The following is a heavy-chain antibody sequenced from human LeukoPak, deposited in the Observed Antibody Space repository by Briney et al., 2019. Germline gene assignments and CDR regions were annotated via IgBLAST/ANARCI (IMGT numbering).Heavy chain of an antibody. Sequence: SETLSLTCTVSGDSISSGDYYWSWIRQPAGKGLEWIGRISSSGSTNYNPSLKSRVTISVDTPKNQFSLKLSSVTAADTAVYYCARAGGGRGYRTNGVCITGIYFDYWGQGTLVTVSS. CDR2: ISSSGST. D-gene: IGHD2-8*01. J-gene: IGHJ4*02. V-gene: IGHV4-61*02. CDR3: ARAGGGRGYRTNGVCITGIYFDY. CDR1: GDSISSGDYY.